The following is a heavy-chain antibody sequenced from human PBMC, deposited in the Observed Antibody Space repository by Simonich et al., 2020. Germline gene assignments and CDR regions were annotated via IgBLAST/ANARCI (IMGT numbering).Heavy chain of an antibody. CDR1: GGSISSYY. V-gene: IGHV4-59*08. CDR2: FYYSGST. CDR3: ARLPDY. Sequence: QVQLQESGPGLVKPSETLSLTCTVSGGSISSYYWRWIRQPPGKGLEWIGHFYYSGSTNYNPSLKRRVTISVDTSKNQFSLKLSSVPAADTAVYYCARLPDYWGQGTLVTVSS. J-gene: IGHJ4*02.